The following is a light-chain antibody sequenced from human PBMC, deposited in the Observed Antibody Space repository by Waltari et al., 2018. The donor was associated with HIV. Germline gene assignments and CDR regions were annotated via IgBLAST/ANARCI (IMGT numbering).Light chain of an antibody. J-gene: IGLJ3*02. V-gene: IGLV4-69*01. Sequence: QLVLTQSPSASASLGASVKLTCTLRSGHSNYAIAWHQQQPEPGPRYLMKLNSDGSHYKGDGIPDRFSGSSSGAERYLTISSLQSEDEADYYCQTWGTGMVFGGGTKLTVL. CDR3: QTWGTGMV. CDR1: SGHSNYA. CDR2: LNSDGSH.